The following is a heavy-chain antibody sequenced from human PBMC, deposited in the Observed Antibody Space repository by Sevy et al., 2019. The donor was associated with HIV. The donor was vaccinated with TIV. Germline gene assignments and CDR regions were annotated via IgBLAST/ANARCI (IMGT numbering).Heavy chain of an antibody. Sequence: ASVKVSCKASGYSFTGYYIHWVRQAPGQGLEWMGWVNPNGGGTNYAQKFQGRVTMTRDTSISTAYMDLTRLRSDDTAVYYCSRRVFGSGTYLNDYWGQGTLVTVSS. D-gene: IGHD3-10*01. J-gene: IGHJ4*02. V-gene: IGHV1-2*02. CDR3: SRRVFGSGTYLNDY. CDR2: VNPNGGGT. CDR1: GYSFTGYY.